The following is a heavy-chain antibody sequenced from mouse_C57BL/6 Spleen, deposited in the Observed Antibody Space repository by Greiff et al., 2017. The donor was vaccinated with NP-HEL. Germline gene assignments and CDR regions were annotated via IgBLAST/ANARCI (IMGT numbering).Heavy chain of an antibody. D-gene: IGHD3-3*01. Sequence: VQLQQSGPGLVKPSQSLSLTCSVTGYSITSGYYWNWIRQFPGNNLEWMGYISYDGSNNYNPSLKNRISITRDTSKNQFFLKLNSVTTEDTATYYCARGLPFAYWGQGTLVTVSA. J-gene: IGHJ3*01. V-gene: IGHV3-6*01. CDR3: ARGLPFAY. CDR1: GYSITSGYY. CDR2: ISYDGSN.